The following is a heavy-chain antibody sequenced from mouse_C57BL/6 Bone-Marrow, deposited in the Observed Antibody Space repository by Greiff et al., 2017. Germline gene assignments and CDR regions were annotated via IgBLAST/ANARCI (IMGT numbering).Heavy chain of an antibody. CDR2: IHPNIGST. CDR3: ARSNYDAMDY. V-gene: IGHV1-64*01. J-gene: IGHJ4*01. Sequence: VQLQQPGAELVKPGASVKLSCKASGYTFTSYWMHWVKQRPGQGLEWIGRIHPNIGSTNYNEKFKSKATLTVDKSSSTAYMQLSSLTSEDSAVYYSARSNYDAMDYWGQGTSVTVSS. CDR1: GYTFTSYW. D-gene: IGHD2-5*01.